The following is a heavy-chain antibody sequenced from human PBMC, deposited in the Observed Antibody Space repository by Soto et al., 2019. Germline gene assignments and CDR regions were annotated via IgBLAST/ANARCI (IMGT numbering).Heavy chain of an antibody. J-gene: IGHJ6*02. V-gene: IGHV1-18*01. CDR3: ARELCSSTSCYVYYYYYGMDV. CDR2: ISAYNGNT. CDR1: GYTFTSYG. Sequence: ASVKVSCKASGYTFTSYGISWVRQAPGQGLEWMGWISAYNGNTNYAQKLQGRVTMTTDTSTSTAYMELRSLRSDDTAVYYCARELCSSTSCYVYYYYYGMDVWGQGTTVTVSS. D-gene: IGHD2-2*01.